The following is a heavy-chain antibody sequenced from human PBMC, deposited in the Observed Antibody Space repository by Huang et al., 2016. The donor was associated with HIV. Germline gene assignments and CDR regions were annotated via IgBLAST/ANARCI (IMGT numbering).Heavy chain of an antibody. CDR2: TYYRSKWYN. V-gene: IGHV6-1*01. CDR3: ARGHDFYYDRRGYSFDY. Sequence: QLQQSGPGLLKPSQTLSLTCAISEDNVSGNSVTWNWIRQSPSRGLAWRGRTYYRSKWYNDYAESVKSRMTIDTDTSKNQFALQLKSVVPEDTAVYFCARGHDFYYDRRGYSFDYWGQGSLVTVSS. CDR1: EDNVSGNSVT. D-gene: IGHD3-22*01. J-gene: IGHJ4*02.